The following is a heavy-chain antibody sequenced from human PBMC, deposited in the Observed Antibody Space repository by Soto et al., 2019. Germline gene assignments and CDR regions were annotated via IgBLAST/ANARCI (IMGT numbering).Heavy chain of an antibody. Sequence: QVQLQESGPGLVKPSETLSLTCTVSGGSISSYYWSWIRQPPGKGLEWIGYIYYSGSTNYNPSLKSRVTISVDTSKNQFSLKLSSVTAADTAVYYCARQPYYDILTGYWYFDLWGRGTLVTVSS. CDR2: IYYSGST. CDR1: GGSISSYY. J-gene: IGHJ2*01. V-gene: IGHV4-59*08. CDR3: ARQPYYDILTGYWYFDL. D-gene: IGHD3-9*01.